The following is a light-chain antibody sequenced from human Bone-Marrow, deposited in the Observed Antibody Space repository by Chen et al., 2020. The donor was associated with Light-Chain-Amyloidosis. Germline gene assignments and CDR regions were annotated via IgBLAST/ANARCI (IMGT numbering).Light chain of an antibody. J-gene: IGLJ1*01. CDR3: SSYTITNTLV. CDR1: SSDVGGDIH. V-gene: IGLV2-14*01. CDR2: EVT. Sequence: SALTQPASVSGSPGQSIPISCTGTSSDVGGDIHVSWYQQHPDKAPKLMIYEVTNRPSWVPDRFSGSKSDNTASLTISWLQTEDEAEYFCSSYTITNTLVFGSGTRVTVL.